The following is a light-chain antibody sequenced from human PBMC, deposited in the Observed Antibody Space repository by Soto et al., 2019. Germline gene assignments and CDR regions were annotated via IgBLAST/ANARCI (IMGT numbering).Light chain of an antibody. CDR2: DVT. Sequence: QSSLTQPPSVSGSPGQSVTISCTGTSSDVGGSNYVSWYQQHPGKTPKLMIYDVTKRPSGVPDRFSGSKSDSTASLTISGLQAEDEAYYYCCSHAGNFILVFGGGTKLTVL. J-gene: IGLJ2*01. CDR1: SSDVGGSNY. CDR3: CSHAGNFILV. V-gene: IGLV2-11*01.